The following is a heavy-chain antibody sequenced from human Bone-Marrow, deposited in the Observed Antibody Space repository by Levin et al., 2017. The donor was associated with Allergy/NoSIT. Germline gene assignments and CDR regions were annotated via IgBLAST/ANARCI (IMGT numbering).Heavy chain of an antibody. CDR1: GFKFDDYA. CDR3: AFGNYGSGSYYAAMDV. Sequence: PGGSLRLSCAGSGFKFDDYAIHWVRQAPGKGLEWVSGINWNGITMGSADSLQGRFTISRDNAKKSLYLQMNNLRPEDTALYYCAFGNYGSGSYYAAMDVWGQGTTVIVSS. J-gene: IGHJ6*02. V-gene: IGHV3-9*01. D-gene: IGHD3-10*01. CDR2: INWNGITM.